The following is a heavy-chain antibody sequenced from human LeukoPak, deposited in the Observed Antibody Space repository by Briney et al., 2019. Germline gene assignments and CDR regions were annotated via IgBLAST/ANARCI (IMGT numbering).Heavy chain of an antibody. CDR3: AREFNYGDYVLPSPEGP. D-gene: IGHD4-17*01. CDR2: IYHSGST. CDR1: GYSISSGYY. J-gene: IGHJ5*02. V-gene: IGHV4-38-2*02. Sequence: PSETLSLTCTVSGYSISSGYYWGWIRPPPGKGLEWIGSIYHSGSTYYNPSLKSRVTISVDTSKNQFSLKLSSVTAADTAVYYCAREFNYGDYVLPSPEGPWGQGTLVTVSS.